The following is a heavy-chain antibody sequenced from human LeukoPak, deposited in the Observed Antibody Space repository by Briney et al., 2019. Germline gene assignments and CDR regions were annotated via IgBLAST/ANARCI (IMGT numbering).Heavy chain of an antibody. J-gene: IGHJ4*02. CDR3: ARVLPVPYLLDS. CDR2: FFQSEKS. CDR1: GHSSTRGYY. D-gene: IGHD2/OR15-2a*01. V-gene: IGHV4-38-2*01. Sequence: NASETLSLTCAISGHSSTRGYYWAWFRQSPGKGLEWIATFFQSEKSFYNASLKSRVIMSLDTSKSQFSLNLTSMTAADTAVYYCARVLPVPYLLDSWGQGTHVTVSS.